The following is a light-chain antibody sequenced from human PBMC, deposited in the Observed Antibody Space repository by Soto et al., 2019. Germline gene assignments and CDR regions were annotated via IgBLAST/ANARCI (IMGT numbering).Light chain of an antibody. V-gene: IGKV3-20*01. Sequence: EIVLTQSPGTLSLSPGERVTLSCRASQTISRSYLAWYQQKPGQAPGLLMYGASNRATGVPDRFSGSGSGTDFTLTISRLEPEDFEVYYCQQLGSTSWTFGQGTKVEIK. CDR2: GAS. CDR1: QTISRSY. CDR3: QQLGSTSWT. J-gene: IGKJ1*01.